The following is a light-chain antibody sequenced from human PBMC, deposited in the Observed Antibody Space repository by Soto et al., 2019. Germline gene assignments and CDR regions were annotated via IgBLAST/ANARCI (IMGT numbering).Light chain of an antibody. CDR1: QGVSSY. CDR2: DAS. V-gene: IGKV3D-11*01. Sequence: PGERATLSCRASQGVSSYLAWYQQKPGQAPRLLIYDASNRATGIPARFSGSGPGTDFTLTISSLEPEDFAVYYCQQRSNWLTFGGGTKVEIK. CDR3: QQRSNWLT. J-gene: IGKJ4*01.